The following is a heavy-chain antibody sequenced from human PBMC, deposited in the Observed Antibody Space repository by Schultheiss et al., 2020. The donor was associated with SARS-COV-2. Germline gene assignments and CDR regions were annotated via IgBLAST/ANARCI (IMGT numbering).Heavy chain of an antibody. Sequence: TLSLTCSVSGGSISNSNYYWGWIRQPPGKALEWLALIYWNDDKRYSPSLKSRLTITKDTSKNQVVLTMTNMDPVDTATYYCAHKRGDYGGKLGYFDYWGQGTLVTVSS. J-gene: IGHJ4*02. CDR1: GGSISNSNYY. CDR2: IYWNDDK. D-gene: IGHD4-23*01. V-gene: IGHV2-5*01. CDR3: AHKRGDYGGKLGYFDY.